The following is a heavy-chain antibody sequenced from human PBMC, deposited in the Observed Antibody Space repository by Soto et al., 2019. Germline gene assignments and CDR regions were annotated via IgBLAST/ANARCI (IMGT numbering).Heavy chain of an antibody. D-gene: IGHD3-3*01. J-gene: IGHJ6*02. Sequence: ASVKVSFKASGCTFSSYAISWLRQAPGQGLEWMGGIIPIFGTANYAQKFQGRVTTTADESTSTAYMELSSLRSEDTAVYYCARGALDFWSGYYSPEYYYYGMDVWGQGTTVTVSS. V-gene: IGHV1-69*13. CDR2: IIPIFGTA. CDR1: GCTFSSYA. CDR3: ARGALDFWSGYYSPEYYYYGMDV.